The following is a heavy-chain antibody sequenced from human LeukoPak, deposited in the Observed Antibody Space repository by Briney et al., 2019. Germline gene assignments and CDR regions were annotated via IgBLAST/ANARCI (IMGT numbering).Heavy chain of an antibody. V-gene: IGHV3-30-3*01. D-gene: IGHD1-20*01. CDR1: GFTFSSYA. CDR3: ARDGTDNWNPEYFQH. CDR2: ISYDGSNK. J-gene: IGHJ1*01. Sequence: SGGSLRLSCAASGFTFSSYAMHWVRQAPGKGLEWGAVISYDGSNKYYADSVKGRFTISRDNSKNTLYLQMNSLRAEDTAVYYCARDGTDNWNPEYFQHWGQGTLVTVSS.